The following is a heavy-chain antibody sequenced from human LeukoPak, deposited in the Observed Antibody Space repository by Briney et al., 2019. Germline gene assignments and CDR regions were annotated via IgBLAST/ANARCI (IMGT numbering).Heavy chain of an antibody. J-gene: IGHJ4*02. CDR1: GGSFSGYY. V-gene: IGHV4-34*01. D-gene: IGHD6-13*01. CDR3: AKVAALSN. Sequence: SETLSLTCAVYGGSFSGYYWSWIRQPPGKGLEWIGEINHSGSTNYNPSLKSRLSISVDTSENQLSLKLSSVTAADTAVYYCAKVAALSNWGQGTLVTVSS. CDR2: INHSGST.